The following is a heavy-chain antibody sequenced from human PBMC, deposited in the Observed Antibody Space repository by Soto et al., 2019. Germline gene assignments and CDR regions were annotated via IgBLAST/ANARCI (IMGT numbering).Heavy chain of an antibody. Sequence: PGGSRRLSCAASGFTFSSYGMHWVRQAPGKELEWVAVISYDGSNKYYADSVRGRFTISRDNSKNTLYLQMNSLRAEDTAVYYCAXGGQWPYVKLDYYYGMDVWGQGTTVTVSS. V-gene: IGHV3-30*18. CDR1: GFTFSSYG. D-gene: IGHD6-19*01. CDR2: ISYDGSNK. CDR3: AXGGQWPYVKLDYYYGMDV. J-gene: IGHJ6*02.